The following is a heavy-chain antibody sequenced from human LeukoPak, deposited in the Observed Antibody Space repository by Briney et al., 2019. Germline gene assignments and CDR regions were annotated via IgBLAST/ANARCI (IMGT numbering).Heavy chain of an antibody. D-gene: IGHD1-26*01. CDR1: GYSLSSGFY. V-gene: IGHV4-38-2*02. J-gene: IGHJ3*02. Sequence: PSETLSLTCSVSGYSLSSGFYWDWIRQPPGKGLEWIGSFHHSGSTPYNPSLNSRVSISVDTSKNQLSLKLSSVTAAATAVYYCARRGIGSYPPQDSFDIWGQGTMVTVSS. CDR3: ARRGIGSYPPQDSFDI. CDR2: FHHSGST.